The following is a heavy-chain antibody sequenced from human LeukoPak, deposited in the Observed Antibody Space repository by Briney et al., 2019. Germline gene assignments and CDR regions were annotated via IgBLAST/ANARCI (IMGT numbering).Heavy chain of an antibody. V-gene: IGHV4-38-2*01. CDR2: IYHSGST. CDR1: GYSISSGYY. J-gene: IGHJ3*02. CDR3: ARRGGTTPRAFDI. Sequence: KTSETLSLTCAVSGYSISSGYYWGWIRQPPGKGLEWIGSIYHSGSTYYNPSLKSRVTISVDTSKNQFSLKLSSVTAAVTAVYYCARRGGTTPRAFDIWGQGTMVTVSS. D-gene: IGHD3-10*01.